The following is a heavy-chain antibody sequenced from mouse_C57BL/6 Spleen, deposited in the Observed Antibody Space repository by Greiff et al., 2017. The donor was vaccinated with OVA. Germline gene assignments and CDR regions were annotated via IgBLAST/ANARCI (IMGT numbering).Heavy chain of an antibody. CDR3: ARDHYKDYFDY. V-gene: IGHV3-6*01. J-gene: IGHJ2*01. CDR1: GYSITSGYY. Sequence: DVQLQESGPGLVKPSQSLSLTCSVTGYSITSGYYWNWIRQFPGNKLEWMGYISYDGSNNYNPSLKNRISITRDTSKNQFFLKLNSVTTEDTATYYCARDHYKDYFDYWGQGTTLTVSS. D-gene: IGHD2-12*01. CDR2: ISYDGSN.